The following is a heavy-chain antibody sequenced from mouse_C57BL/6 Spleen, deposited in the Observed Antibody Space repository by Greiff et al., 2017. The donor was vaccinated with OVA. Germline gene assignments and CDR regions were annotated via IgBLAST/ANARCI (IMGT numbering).Heavy chain of an antibody. Sequence: QVQLQQSGAELVRPGASVTLSCKASGYTFTDYEMHWVKQTPVHGLEWIGAIDPETGGTAYNQKFKGKAILTADKSSSTAYMELRSLTSEDSAVYYCTRYDYDPGFAYWGQGTLVTVSA. V-gene: IGHV1-15*01. D-gene: IGHD2-4*01. CDR3: TRYDYDPGFAY. J-gene: IGHJ3*01. CDR1: GYTFTDYE. CDR2: IDPETGGT.